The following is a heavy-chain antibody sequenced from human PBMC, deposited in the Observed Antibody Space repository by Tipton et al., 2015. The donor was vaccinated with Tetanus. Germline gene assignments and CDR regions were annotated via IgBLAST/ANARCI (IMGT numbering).Heavy chain of an antibody. CDR3: ARYSIVATSNNWFDP. D-gene: IGHD5-12*01. CDR1: GGSISTYH. Sequence: TLSLTCTVSGGSISTYHWNWIRQFPGKGLGWIGYIDYFGTTKYNPSLKSRVAMSVDTSKNQLSLKLSSVTSADTAVYYCARYSIVATSNNWFDPWGQGTLVTVSS. CDR2: IDYFGTT. J-gene: IGHJ5*02. V-gene: IGHV4-59*01.